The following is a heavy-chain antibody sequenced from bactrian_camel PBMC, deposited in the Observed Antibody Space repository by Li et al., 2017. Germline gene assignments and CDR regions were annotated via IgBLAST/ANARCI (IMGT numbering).Heavy chain of an antibody. V-gene: IGHV3S6*01. Sequence: HVQLVESGGGLVEPGGSVRLSCAASGFTFSGKWMHWVRQAPGKGLEWVSSIYSDGSSTYYADSVKGRFTISRDNAKNTVYLQMNSLKSEDTALYYCATDPRAYSGGLLFGYWGQGTQVTVS. D-gene: IGHD2*01. J-gene: IGHJ6*01. CDR3: ATDPRAYSGGLLFGY. CDR2: IYSDGSST. CDR1: GFTFSGKW.